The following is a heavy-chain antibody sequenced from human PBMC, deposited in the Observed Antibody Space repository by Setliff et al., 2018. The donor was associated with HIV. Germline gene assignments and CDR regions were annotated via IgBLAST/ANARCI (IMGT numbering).Heavy chain of an antibody. J-gene: IGHJ6*03. D-gene: IGHD5-12*01. CDR2: ISGGTGYT. V-gene: IGHV3-23*01. CDR1: GFTFSSYA. Sequence: PGGSLRLSCAASGFTFSSYAMSWVRQAPGKGLEWVSTISGGTGYTYYADSVKGRFTISRDNSKNTLFLRMNSLRADDTAVYYCARGVDSYMDVWGKGTTVTVSS. CDR3: ARGVDSYMDV.